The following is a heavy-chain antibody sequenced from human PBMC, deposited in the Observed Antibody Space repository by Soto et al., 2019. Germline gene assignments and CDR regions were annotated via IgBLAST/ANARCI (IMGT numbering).Heavy chain of an antibody. D-gene: IGHD2-2*01. V-gene: IGHV1-18*04. J-gene: IGHJ5*02. CDR3: ARALVVVPAARPNWFDP. CDR2: ISAYNGNT. Sequence: QVQLVQSGAEVKKPGASVKVSCKASGYTFTSYGISWVRQAPGQGLEWMGWISAYNGNTNYAQKLQGRVTMTTDTSTSTAYMELRSLRPDDTAVYYCARALVVVPAARPNWFDPWGQGTLVTVSS. CDR1: GYTFTSYG.